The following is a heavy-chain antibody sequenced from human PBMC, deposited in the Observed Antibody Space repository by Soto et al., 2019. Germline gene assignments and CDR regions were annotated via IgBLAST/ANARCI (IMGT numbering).Heavy chain of an antibody. CDR3: ARDRDYTKLTYYYYYYGMDV. CDR1: GFTFSSYW. V-gene: IGHV3-7*05. D-gene: IGHD4-4*01. CDR2: IKQDGSEK. J-gene: IGHJ6*02. Sequence: GGSLRLSCAASGFTFSSYWMSWVRQAPGKGLEWVANIKQDGSEKYYVDSVKGRFTISRDNAKNSLYLQMNSLRAEDTAVYYCARDRDYTKLTYYYYYYGMDVWGQGTTVTVSS.